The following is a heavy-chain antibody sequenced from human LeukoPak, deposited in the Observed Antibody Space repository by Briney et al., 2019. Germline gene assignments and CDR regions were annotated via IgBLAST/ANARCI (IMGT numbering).Heavy chain of an antibody. J-gene: IGHJ4*02. V-gene: IGHV3-74*03. Sequence: GGSLRLSCAASGFTFSNYWVHWVRQAPGKGLVWVSRINRDGSTTKYADSVKGRFTISRDNSKNTLYLQMNSLRAEDTAVYYCARGDGYSSSWYDYWGQGTLVTVSS. D-gene: IGHD6-13*01. CDR1: GFTFSNYW. CDR2: INRDGSTT. CDR3: ARGDGYSSSWYDY.